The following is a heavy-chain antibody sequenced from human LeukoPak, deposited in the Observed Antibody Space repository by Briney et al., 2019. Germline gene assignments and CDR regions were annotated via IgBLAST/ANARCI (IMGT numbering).Heavy chain of an antibody. CDR1: GFTFSDYY. V-gene: IGHV3-11*05. J-gene: IGHJ6*02. Sequence: PGGSLRLSCAASGFTFSDYYMSWIRQAPGKGLEWVSYISSSSSYTNYADSVKGRFTISRDNAKNSLYLQMNSLRAEDTAVYYCARGDTATVYYYYYGMDVWGQGTTATVSS. CDR2: ISSSSSYT. D-gene: IGHD5-18*01. CDR3: ARGDTATVYYYYYGMDV.